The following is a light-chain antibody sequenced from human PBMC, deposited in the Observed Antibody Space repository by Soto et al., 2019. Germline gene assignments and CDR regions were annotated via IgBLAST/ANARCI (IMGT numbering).Light chain of an antibody. V-gene: IGKV1-33*01. CDR2: DAS. CDR3: QQYDNRPRLT. J-gene: IGKJ4*01. CDR1: EDISSY. Sequence: DIQMTQSPSSLSASVGDRVTIACQASEDISSYLNWYQRKPGKAPKLLIYDASKLETGVPPRISGSGAWRYYTFTISSMQPEDIATYYCQQYDNRPRLTFGGGTKVEIK.